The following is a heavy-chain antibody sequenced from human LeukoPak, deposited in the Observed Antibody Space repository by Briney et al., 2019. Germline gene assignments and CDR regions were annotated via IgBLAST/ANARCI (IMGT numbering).Heavy chain of an antibody. J-gene: IGHJ4*02. CDR3: ARGTIAAAGYYYFDY. CDR2: IKQDGREK. D-gene: IGHD6-13*01. V-gene: IGHV3-7*04. Sequence: PGGSLRLSCAASGFTFSSYWMSWVRQAPGKGLEWVANIKQDGREKYYVDSVKGRFTISRDNAKSSLYLQMNSLRAEDTAVYYCARGTIAAAGYYYFDYWGQGTQVTVSS. CDR1: GFTFSSYW.